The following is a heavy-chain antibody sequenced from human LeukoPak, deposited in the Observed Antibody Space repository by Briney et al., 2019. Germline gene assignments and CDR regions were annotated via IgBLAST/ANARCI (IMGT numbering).Heavy chain of an antibody. Sequence: GRSLRLSCAASEFTFSSYGMHWVRQAPGKGLEWVAVIWWDGSNKYYADSVKGRFTISRDNSKNTLYLQMNSLRAEDTAVYYCARDVRGGRFLWFGDPRDAFDIWGQGTMVTVSS. D-gene: IGHD3-10*01. CDR2: IWWDGSNK. V-gene: IGHV3-33*01. CDR3: ARDVRGGRFLWFGDPRDAFDI. J-gene: IGHJ3*02. CDR1: EFTFSSYG.